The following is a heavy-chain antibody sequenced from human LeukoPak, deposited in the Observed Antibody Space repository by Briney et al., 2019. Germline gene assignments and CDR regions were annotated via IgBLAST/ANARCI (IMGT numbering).Heavy chain of an antibody. D-gene: IGHD3-22*01. V-gene: IGHV4-34*01. CDR2: INHSGST. CDR1: GGSFSGSY. J-gene: IGHJ4*02. Sequence: SETLSLTCAVYGGSFSGSYWSWIRQPPGRGMEWIGEINHSGSTNYNPSLKSRVTISVDTSKNQFSLKLSSVTAADTAVYYCASAGSSGYSPPVGYWGQGTLVTVSS. CDR3: ASAGSSGYSPPVGY.